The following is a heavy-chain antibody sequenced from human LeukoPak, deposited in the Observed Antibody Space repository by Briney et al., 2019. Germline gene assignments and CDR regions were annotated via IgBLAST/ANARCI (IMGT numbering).Heavy chain of an antibody. CDR3: ARRRRNDVSPLDY. V-gene: IGHV3-21*01. J-gene: IGHJ4*02. CDR2: ISSSSSYI. CDR1: GFTFSSYS. Sequence: PGGSLRLSCAASGFTFSSYSMNWVRQAPGKGLEWVSSISSSSSYIYYADSVKGRFTISRDNAKNSLYLQMNSLRAEDTAVYYCARRRRNDVSPLDYWGQGTLVTVSS. D-gene: IGHD1-1*01.